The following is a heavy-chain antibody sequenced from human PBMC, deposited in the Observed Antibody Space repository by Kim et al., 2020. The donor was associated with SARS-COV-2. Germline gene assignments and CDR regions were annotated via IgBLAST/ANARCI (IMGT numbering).Heavy chain of an antibody. CDR1: GGSISSSSYY. CDR3: ARLVTPPYGMDV. D-gene: IGHD2-15*01. V-gene: IGHV4-39*01. J-gene: IGHJ6*02. Sequence: SETLSLTCTVSGGSISSSSYYWGWIRQPPGKGLEWIGSIYYSGSTYYNPSLKSRVTISVDTSKNQFSLKLSSVTAADTAVYYCARLVTPPYGMDVWGQGTTVTVSS. CDR2: IYYSGST.